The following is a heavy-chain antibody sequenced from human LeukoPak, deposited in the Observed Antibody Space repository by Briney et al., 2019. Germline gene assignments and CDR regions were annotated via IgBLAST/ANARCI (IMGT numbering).Heavy chain of an antibody. V-gene: IGHV1-2*02. D-gene: IGHD3-22*01. CDR1: GYTFTCYY. CDR3: AVVGGSDYYDSSGYSR. J-gene: IGHJ4*02. CDR2: INPNSGGT. Sequence: ASVKVSCKASGYTFTCYYMHWVRQAPGQGLEWMGWINPNSGGTNYAQKFQGRVTMTRDTSISTAYMELSRLRSDDTAVYYCAVVGGSDYYDSSGYSRWGQGTLVTVSS.